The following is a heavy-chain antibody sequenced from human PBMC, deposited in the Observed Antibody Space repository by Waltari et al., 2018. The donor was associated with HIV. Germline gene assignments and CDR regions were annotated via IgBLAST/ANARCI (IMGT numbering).Heavy chain of an antibody. Sequence: EVQLLESGGGLVQPGGSLRLSCAASGFNFRNFAMNWVRQAPGKGPEWVPAISVSGSTASYADYVKGRFTISRDFSNNTLFLQMNNLRAEDTAVYFCAKSMRDLRPSAFDVWGQGTMVAISS. CDR2: ISVSGSTA. CDR1: GFNFRNFA. D-gene: IGHD2-8*01. V-gene: IGHV3-23*01. J-gene: IGHJ3*01. CDR3: AKSMRDLRPSAFDV.